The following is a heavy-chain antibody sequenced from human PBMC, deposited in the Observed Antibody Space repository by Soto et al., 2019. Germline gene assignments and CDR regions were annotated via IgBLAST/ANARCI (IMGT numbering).Heavy chain of an antibody. CDR3: ARNVYDSSGYYYFDY. D-gene: IGHD3-22*01. J-gene: IGHJ4*02. Sequence: GGSLRLSCAASGFTFSSYAMHWVRQARGKGLEWVAVISYDGSNKYYADSVKGRFTISRDNSKNTLYLQMNSLRAEDTAVYYCARNVYDSSGYYYFDYWGQGTLVTVSS. V-gene: IGHV3-30-3*01. CDR2: ISYDGSNK. CDR1: GFTFSSYA.